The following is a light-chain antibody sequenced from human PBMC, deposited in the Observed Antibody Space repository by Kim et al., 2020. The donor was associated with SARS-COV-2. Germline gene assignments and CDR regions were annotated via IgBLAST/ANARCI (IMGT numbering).Light chain of an antibody. CDR3: QVWDSSNVV. J-gene: IGLJ2*01. CDR1: KLGDKY. Sequence: SYELTQPPSVSVSPGQTASITCSGDKLGDKYACWYQQKPGQSPVLVIYQDSKRPSGIPERFSGSNSGNTSTLTISGTQAMDEADYYCQVWDSSNVVFGGGTQLTVL. V-gene: IGLV3-1*01. CDR2: QDS.